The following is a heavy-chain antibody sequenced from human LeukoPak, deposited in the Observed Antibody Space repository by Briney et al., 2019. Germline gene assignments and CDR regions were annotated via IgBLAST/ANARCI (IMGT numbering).Heavy chain of an antibody. CDR1: GFTFSSYA. D-gene: IGHD3-22*01. Sequence: GRSLRLSRAASGFTFSSYAMHWVRQAPGKGLEWVAVISYDGSNKYYADSVKGRFTISRDNSKNTLYLQMNSLRAEDTAVYYCARDGRGDYYDSSGRLDYWGQGTLVTVSS. V-gene: IGHV3-30-3*01. CDR2: ISYDGSNK. CDR3: ARDGRGDYYDSSGRLDY. J-gene: IGHJ4*02.